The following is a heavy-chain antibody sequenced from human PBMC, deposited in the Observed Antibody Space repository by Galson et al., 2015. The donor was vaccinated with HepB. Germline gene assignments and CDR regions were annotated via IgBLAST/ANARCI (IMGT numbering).Heavy chain of an antibody. CDR2: IYYTGNT. CDR1: GASISSSLYY. CDR3: AKAAGDSSTYANDY. V-gene: IGHV4-39*07. Sequence: ETLSLTCTVSGASISSSLYYWVWVRQPPEKGLEWIGSIYYTGNTYYKSSLKSRVTISADMSKNQFSLKVNSVTAADTAVYYFAKAAGDSSTYANDYWGQGALVTVSS. J-gene: IGHJ4*02. D-gene: IGHD5-18*01.